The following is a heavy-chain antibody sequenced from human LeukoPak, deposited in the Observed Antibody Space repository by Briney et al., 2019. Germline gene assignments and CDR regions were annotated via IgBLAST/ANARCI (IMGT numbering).Heavy chain of an antibody. CDR3: ARAVVRGVKVWSP. D-gene: IGHD3-10*01. CDR1: GGSISSYY. J-gene: IGHJ5*02. V-gene: IGHV4-59*12. Sequence: PSETLSLTCTVSGGSISSYYWGWIRQPPGKGLEWIGYIYYSGSTSYNPSLKSRVTISVDTSKNQFPLKLSSVTAADTAVYYCARAVVRGVKVWSPWGQGTLVTVSS. CDR2: IYYSGST.